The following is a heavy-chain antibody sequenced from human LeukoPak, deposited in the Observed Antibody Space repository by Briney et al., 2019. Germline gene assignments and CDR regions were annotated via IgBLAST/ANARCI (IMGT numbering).Heavy chain of an antibody. J-gene: IGHJ6*03. CDR2: IYTSGST. D-gene: IGHD3-10*01. Sequence: SETLSLTCTVSGGSISSGSYYWSWIRQPAGKGLEWIGRIYTSGSTNYNPSLKSRVTISVDTSKNQFSLKLSSVTAADTAVYYCARVGSDYYGSGSYYTLYYMDVWGKGTTVTVSS. V-gene: IGHV4-61*02. CDR3: ARVGSDYYGSGSYYTLYYMDV. CDR1: GGSISSGSYY.